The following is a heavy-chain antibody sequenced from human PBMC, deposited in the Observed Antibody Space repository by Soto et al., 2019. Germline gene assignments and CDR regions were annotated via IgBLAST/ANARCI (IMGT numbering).Heavy chain of an antibody. CDR1: VFTFIRYW. CDR2: IKQDGTEK. D-gene: IGHD5-18*01. J-gene: IGHJ3*02. V-gene: IGHV3-7*01. CDR3: ARGDTPMITGMDSFDI. Sequence: GWSLRLSCASSVFTFIRYWMNWVRQAPGKGLEWVANIKQDGTEKNYVDSVKGRFTISRDNARNSLYLQMDSLRAEDTAVYFCARGDTPMITGMDSFDIWGQGTMVTVSS.